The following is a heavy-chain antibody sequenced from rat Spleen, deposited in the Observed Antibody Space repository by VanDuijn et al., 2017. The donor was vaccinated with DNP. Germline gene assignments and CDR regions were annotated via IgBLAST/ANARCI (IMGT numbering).Heavy chain of an antibody. D-gene: IGHD1-11*01. CDR1: GYSITSSY. J-gene: IGHJ1*01. V-gene: IGHV3-1*01. CDR3: ARGLNYGGYIYSWYFDF. Sequence: EVQLQESGPGLVKPSQSLSLTCSVTGYSITSSYWGWIRKFPGNKMEWMGYINYSGNTAYNPSLRSRISITRDTSKNQFFLQLNSVTTEDTATYYCARGLNYGGYIYSWYFDFWGPGTMVTVSS. CDR2: INYSGNT.